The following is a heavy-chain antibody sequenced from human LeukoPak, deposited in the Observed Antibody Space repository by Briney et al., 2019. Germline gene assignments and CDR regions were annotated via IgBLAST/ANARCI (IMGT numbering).Heavy chain of an antibody. CDR2: IKGIGPTT. CDR3: VREAAATLFDY. D-gene: IGHD1-26*01. CDR1: GFTFSDYY. V-gene: IGHV3-11*04. Sequence: PGGSLRLSCAASGFTFSDYYMSWIRQAPGKGLEWVSTIKGIGPTTYYADSLKGRFTISRDNAKNSLFLQMNSLRAEDTAVYYCVREAAATLFDYWGQGTLVTVSS. J-gene: IGHJ4*02.